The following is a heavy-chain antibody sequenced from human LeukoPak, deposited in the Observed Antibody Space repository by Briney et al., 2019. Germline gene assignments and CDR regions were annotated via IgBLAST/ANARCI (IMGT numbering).Heavy chain of an antibody. CDR1: GGSISSSYYY. J-gene: IGHJ4*02. CDR3: ASSVGATSALDY. Sequence: SETLSLTCTVSGGSISSSYYYWGWIRQPPGKGLERIGSIYYSGSTYYNPSLKSRVTISVDTSKNQFSLKLSSVTAADTAVYYCASSVGATSALDYWGQGTLVTVSS. V-gene: IGHV4-39*07. D-gene: IGHD1-26*01. CDR2: IYYSGST.